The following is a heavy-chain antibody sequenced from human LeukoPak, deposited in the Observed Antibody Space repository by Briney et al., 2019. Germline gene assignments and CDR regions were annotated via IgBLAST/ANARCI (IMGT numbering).Heavy chain of an antibody. CDR3: ARSNKGGLFDY. CDR2: IYYSGST. CDR1: GGSINNYY. J-gene: IGHJ4*02. V-gene: IGHV4-59*08. Sequence: SETLSLTCTVSGGSINNYYWSWIRQPPGKGLEWIGYIYYSGSTNYNPSLKNRVTISVDTSKNQFSLKLSSVTAADTAVYYCARSNKGGLFDYWGQGTLVTVSS. D-gene: IGHD3-16*01.